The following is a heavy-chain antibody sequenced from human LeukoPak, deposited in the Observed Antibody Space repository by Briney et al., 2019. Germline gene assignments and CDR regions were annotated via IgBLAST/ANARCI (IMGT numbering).Heavy chain of an antibody. Sequence: SGGSLRLSCAASGFTVSTNYMSWVRQAPGKGLEWVSVIYSGSSTYYADSVKGRFTISRDNSKNTLYLQMNSLRAEDTAVYYCARQSSISSFFQHWGQGTLVTVSS. V-gene: IGHV3-53*01. CDR2: IYSGSST. CDR3: ARQSSISSFFQH. CDR1: GFTVSTNY. J-gene: IGHJ1*01. D-gene: IGHD6-6*01.